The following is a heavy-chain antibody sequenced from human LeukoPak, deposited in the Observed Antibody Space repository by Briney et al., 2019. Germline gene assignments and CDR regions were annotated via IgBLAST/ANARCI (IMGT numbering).Heavy chain of an antibody. CDR2: INHSGST. D-gene: IGHD2-2*01. CDR1: GGSFSGYY. V-gene: IGHV4-34*01. CDR3: ARRLGYCSSTSCYRYYYYYMDV. J-gene: IGHJ6*03. Sequence: KPSETLSLTCAVYGGSFSGYYWSWIRQPPGKGLEWIGEINHSGSTNYNPSLKSRVTISVDTSKNQFSLKLSSVTAADTAVYYCARRLGYCSSTSCYRYYYYYMDVWGKGTTVIASS.